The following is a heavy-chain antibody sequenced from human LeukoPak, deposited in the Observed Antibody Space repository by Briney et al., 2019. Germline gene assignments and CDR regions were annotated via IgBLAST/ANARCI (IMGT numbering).Heavy chain of an antibody. CDR2: IYYSGNT. CDR3: ARGHDYFGY. V-gene: IGHV4-30-4*08. CDR1: GDSISSGDYY. Sequence: SQTLSLTCTVPGDSISSGDYYWRWIRQPPGKGLEWIGYIYYSGNTYYNPSLQSRVTISVDTSKNQFSLNLSSVTAADTAVFYCARGHDYFGYWGQGTLVTVSS. J-gene: IGHJ4*02.